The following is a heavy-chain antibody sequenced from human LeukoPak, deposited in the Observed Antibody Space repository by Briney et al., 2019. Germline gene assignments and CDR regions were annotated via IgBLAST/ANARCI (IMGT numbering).Heavy chain of an antibody. J-gene: IGHJ3*02. CDR2: ISPGGPT. V-gene: IGHV3-69-1*01. D-gene: IGHD2-15*01. CDR1: GFPFSSHG. Sequence: GGSLRLSWAGSGFPFSSHGMNWVRQAPGKGLEWVSGISPGGPTYYADSVKGRFIISRDNAKNSLYLQMNSLRAEDTAVYYCARDPTLYCSGGSCHHDAFDIWGQGTMVTVSS. CDR3: ARDPTLYCSGGSCHHDAFDI.